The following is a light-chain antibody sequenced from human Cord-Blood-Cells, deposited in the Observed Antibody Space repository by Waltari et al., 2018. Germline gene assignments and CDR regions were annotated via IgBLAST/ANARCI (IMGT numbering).Light chain of an antibody. Sequence: QSVLTQPPSASGTPGQRATISCSGSSSNLGSNYVYWYQQLPGTAPKLLIYRNNQRPSGVPDRFSGSKSGTSASLAISGLRSEDEADYYCAAWDDSLSGPNWVFGGGTKLTVL. J-gene: IGLJ3*02. CDR2: RNN. V-gene: IGLV1-47*01. CDR3: AAWDDSLSGPNWV. CDR1: SSNLGSNY.